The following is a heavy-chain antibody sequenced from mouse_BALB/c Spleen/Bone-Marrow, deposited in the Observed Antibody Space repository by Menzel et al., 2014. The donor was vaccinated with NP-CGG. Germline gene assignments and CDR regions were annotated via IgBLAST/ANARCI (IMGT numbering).Heavy chain of an antibody. J-gene: IGHJ3*01. CDR3: ARERDYDWFAY. V-gene: IGHV5-6-5*01. D-gene: IGHD2-4*01. CDR1: GFTFSSYA. CDR2: INNGGST. Sequence: EVHLVESGGGLVKPGGSLKLSCAASGFTFSSYAMSWVHQTPEKRLEWVASINNGGSTYYPDSVKGRFTISRDNARNILFLQMSSLRSEDTAMYYCARERDYDWFAYWGQGTLVTVSA.